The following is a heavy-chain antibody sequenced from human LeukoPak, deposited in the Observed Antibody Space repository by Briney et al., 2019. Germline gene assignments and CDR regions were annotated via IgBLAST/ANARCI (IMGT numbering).Heavy chain of an antibody. CDR3: AKDRVAGLYYFDY. CDR1: GFTFSSYG. D-gene: IGHD6-19*01. CDR2: IRYDGSNK. Sequence: PGGSLRLSCAASGFTFSSYGMHWVRQAPGKGLEWVAFIRYDGSNKYYADSVKGRFTISRDNSKNTLYLQMNSLRAEDTAVYYCAKDRVAGLYYFDYWGQGTLVTVSS. J-gene: IGHJ4*02. V-gene: IGHV3-30*02.